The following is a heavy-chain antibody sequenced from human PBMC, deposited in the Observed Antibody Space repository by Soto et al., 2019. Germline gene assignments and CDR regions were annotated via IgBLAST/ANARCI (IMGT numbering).Heavy chain of an antibody. CDR2: IIPMFGTA. J-gene: IGHJ4*02. V-gene: IGHV1-69*01. CDR3: ASNPPMMTFGGVGGYFFDN. CDR1: GGTFGSFA. D-gene: IGHD3-16*01. Sequence: QVQLVQSGAEMKKPGSSVKVSCKASGGTFGSFALTWVRQAPGQGLEWMGGIIPMFGTANYAEKFQGRVTSAADESTSTSYMEMSSLGHEDTAVYYCASNPPMMTFGGVGGYFFDNWGQGTLVTVSS.